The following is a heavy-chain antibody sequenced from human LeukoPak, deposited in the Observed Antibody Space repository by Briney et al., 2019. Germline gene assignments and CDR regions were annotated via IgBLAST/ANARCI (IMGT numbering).Heavy chain of an antibody. CDR3: ARASPTLFDY. V-gene: IGHV4-39*01. J-gene: IGHJ4*02. Sequence: SETLSLTCTVSGGSISSNEYFWGWIRQPPGKELEWIANIFYTGSTFYNPSLKTRVTISVDTSSNQFSLKLNSVTAADTAVYYCARASPTLFDYWGQGTLVTVSS. CDR2: IFYTGST. CDR1: GGSISSNEYF.